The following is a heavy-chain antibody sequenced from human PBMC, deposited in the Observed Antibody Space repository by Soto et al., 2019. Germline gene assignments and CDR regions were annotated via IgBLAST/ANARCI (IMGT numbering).Heavy chain of an antibody. Sequence: SETLSLTCSASGGSITSSSHFWGWVRQPPGKGLEWIGTIYFTGNTYYTPSLKSRLTMSIDTSKNEFSLRLNSVTAADTAVYYCAGQTFTIAAASYGRSNWFGPWGPGTLVTSPQ. J-gene: IGHJ5*02. V-gene: IGHV4-39*01. D-gene: IGHD6-25*01. CDR2: IYFTGNT. CDR1: GGSITSSSHF. CDR3: AGQTFTIAAASYGRSNWFGP.